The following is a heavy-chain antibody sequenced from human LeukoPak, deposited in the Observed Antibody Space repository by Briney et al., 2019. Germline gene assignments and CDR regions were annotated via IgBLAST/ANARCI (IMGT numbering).Heavy chain of an antibody. J-gene: IGHJ5*02. V-gene: IGHV3-9*01. CDR2: ISWNSGSI. Sequence: GGSLRLSCAASGFTFDDYAMHWVRQAPGKGLEWVSGISWNSGSIGYADSVKGRFTISRDNAKNSLYLQMNSLRAEDTAVYYCATSSPRPWGQGTLVTVSS. CDR1: GFTFDDYA. CDR3: ATSSPRP.